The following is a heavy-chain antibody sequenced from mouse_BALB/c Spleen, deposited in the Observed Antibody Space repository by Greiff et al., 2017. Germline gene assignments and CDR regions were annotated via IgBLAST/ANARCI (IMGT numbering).Heavy chain of an antibody. CDR1: GFDFSRYW. J-gene: IGHJ1*01. Sequence: DVHLVESGGGLVQPGGSLKLSCAASGFDFSRYWMSWVRQAPGKGLEWIGEINPDSSTINYTPSLKDKFIISRDNAKNTLYLQMSKVRSEDTALYYCASLNYYGSSYWYFDVWGAGTTVTVSS. CDR3: ASLNYYGSSYWYFDV. CDR2: INPDSSTI. D-gene: IGHD1-1*01. V-gene: IGHV4-1*02.